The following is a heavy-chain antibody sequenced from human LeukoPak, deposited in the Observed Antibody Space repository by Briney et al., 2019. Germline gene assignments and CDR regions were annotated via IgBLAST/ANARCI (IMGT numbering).Heavy chain of an antibody. CDR3: AKSSAPGIAAAGDLDY. CDR1: GFTFSSYA. V-gene: IGHV3-23*01. D-gene: IGHD6-13*01. J-gene: IGHJ4*02. CDR2: ISGSGGST. Sequence: GGSLRLSCAASGFTFSSYAMSWVRQAPGKGLEWVSAISGSGGSTYYADSVKGRFTISRDNSKNTLYLQMNSLRAGDTAVYYCAKSSAPGIAAAGDLDYWGQGTLVTVSS.